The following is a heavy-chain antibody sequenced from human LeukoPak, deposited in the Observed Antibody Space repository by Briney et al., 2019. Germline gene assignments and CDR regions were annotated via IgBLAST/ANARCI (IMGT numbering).Heavy chain of an antibody. CDR1: GDSVSINSAA. CDR2: TYYRSKWYN. Sequence: SQTLSLTCAISGDSVSINSAAWNWIRQSPSRGLEWLGRTYYRSKWYNDYAVSVKSRITINPDASKNQFSLQLNSVTPEDTAVYYCARQEEDSSWYANYYYYGMDVWGQGTTVTVSS. J-gene: IGHJ6*02. D-gene: IGHD6-13*01. CDR3: ARQEEDSSWYANYYYYGMDV. V-gene: IGHV6-1*01.